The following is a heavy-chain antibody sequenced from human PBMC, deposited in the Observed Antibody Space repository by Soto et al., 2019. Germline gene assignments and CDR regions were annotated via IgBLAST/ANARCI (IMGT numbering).Heavy chain of an antibody. CDR1: FD. CDR3: ARWCSPGIGY. J-gene: IGHJ4*02. Sequence: FDCSWIRQPPGKGLEWIGEINHSGSTNYNPSLKSRVTISVDTSKNQFSLKLSSVTAADTAVYYRARWCSPGIGYRGQGTLGSLPS. CDR2: INHSGST. D-gene: IGHD6-13*01. V-gene: IGHV4-34*01.